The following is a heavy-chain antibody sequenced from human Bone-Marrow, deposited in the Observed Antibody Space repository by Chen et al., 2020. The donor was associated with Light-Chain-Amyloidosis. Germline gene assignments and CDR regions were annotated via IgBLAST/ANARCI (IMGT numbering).Heavy chain of an antibody. CDR3: ARDPEISIGGFDL. D-gene: IGHD3-3*02. J-gene: IGHJ2*01. CDR1: GFAVSDNY. Sequence: EVQLVESGGGLIQPGGSLRLSCAASGFAVSDNYMSWVRQAPGKGLEWVSLIYRGGTTYYSDSVKGRFTISRDNSKNTLYLQMNSLRADDSAVYYCARDPEISIGGFDLWGRGTLVTVSS. V-gene: IGHV3-53*01. CDR2: IYRGGTT.